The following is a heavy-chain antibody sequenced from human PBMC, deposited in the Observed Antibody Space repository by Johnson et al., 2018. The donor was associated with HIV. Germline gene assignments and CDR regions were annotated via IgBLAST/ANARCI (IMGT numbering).Heavy chain of an antibody. CDR2: ISYDGSNK. J-gene: IGHJ3*02. Sequence: QVQLVESGGGLIQPGGSLRLSCAASGFTVSSNYMSWVRQAPGKGLEWVAVISYDGSNKYYADSVKGRFTTSRDNSKNTLYLQMNILRSEDTAVNYCAKDRYIKGASTGFDIWGQGTMVTVSS. CDR3: AKDRYIKGASTGFDI. D-gene: IGHD1-26*01. V-gene: IGHV3-30*18. CDR1: GFTVSSNY.